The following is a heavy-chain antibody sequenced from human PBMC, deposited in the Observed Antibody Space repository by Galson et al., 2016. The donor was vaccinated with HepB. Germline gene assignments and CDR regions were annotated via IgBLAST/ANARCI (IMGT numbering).Heavy chain of an antibody. CDR3: ARDRNSGSFYAYFQH. V-gene: IGHV3-30*04. D-gene: IGHD1-26*01. CDR2: ISYDGTSK. Sequence: SLRLSCAASGFTFGSYAMHWIRQAPGKGLEWVAVISYDGTSKHYADSVKGRFTISRDDSKNTLYLQMNSLRAEDTAAYYCARDRNSGSFYAYFQHWGQGTLVTVSP. J-gene: IGHJ1*01. CDR1: GFTFGSYA.